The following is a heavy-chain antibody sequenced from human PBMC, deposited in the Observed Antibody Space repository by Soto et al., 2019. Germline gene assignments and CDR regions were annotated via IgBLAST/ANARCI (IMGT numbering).Heavy chain of an antibody. D-gene: IGHD1-26*01. CDR1: GYTFTSYY. CDR2: INPSAGST. V-gene: IGHV1-46*01. CDR3: ASAGVARELSQ. J-gene: IGHJ4*02. Sequence: QVQLVQSGAEVKKPGASVKVSCKASGYTFTSYYMHWVRQAPGQGLEWMGIINPSAGSTSYAQKFQGRGTMTRDTSTSTVYMELGSLRSEDTAVYYCASAGVARELSQWGQGTLVTVSS.